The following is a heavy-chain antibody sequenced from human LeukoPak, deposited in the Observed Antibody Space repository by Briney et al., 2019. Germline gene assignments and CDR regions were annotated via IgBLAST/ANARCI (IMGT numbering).Heavy chain of an antibody. D-gene: IGHD2-15*01. CDR1: GGSISSNNW. CDR3: ARALGRSGPYYYGMDV. Sequence: SGTLSLTCAVSGGSISSNNWWSWVRQPPGKGLEWIADIYHSGSTYYNPSLKSRVTISVDRSKNQFSLKLSSVTAADTAVFYCARALGRSGPYYYGMDVWGQGTTVTVSS. V-gene: IGHV4-4*02. J-gene: IGHJ6*02. CDR2: IYHSGST.